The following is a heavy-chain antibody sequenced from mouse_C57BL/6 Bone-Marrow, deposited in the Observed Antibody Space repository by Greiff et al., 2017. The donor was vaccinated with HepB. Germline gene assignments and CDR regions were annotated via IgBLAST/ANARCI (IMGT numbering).Heavy chain of an antibody. CDR1: GYTFTSYW. V-gene: IGHV1-55*01. J-gene: IGHJ4*01. CDR3: AREGLRRGYAMDY. CDR2: IYPGSGST. D-gene: IGHD2-4*01. Sequence: QVQLQQPGAELVKPGASVKMSCKASGYTFTSYWITWVKQRPGQGLEWIGDIYPGSGSTNYNEKFKSKATLTVDTSSSTAYMQRSSLTSEDSAVYYCAREGLRRGYAMDYRGQGASVTVSS.